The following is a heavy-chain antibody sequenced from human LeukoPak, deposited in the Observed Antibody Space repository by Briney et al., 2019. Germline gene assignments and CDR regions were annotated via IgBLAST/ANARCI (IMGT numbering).Heavy chain of an antibody. J-gene: IGHJ4*02. CDR1: GFTFSSYG. CDR3: AKLGGETVLRYFDWLLPNDY. CDR2: ISYDGSNK. D-gene: IGHD3-9*01. V-gene: IGHV3-30*18. Sequence: PGRSLRLSCAASGFTFSSYGMHWVRQAPGKGLEWVAVISYDGSNKYYADSVKGRFTISRDNSKNTLYLQMNGLRAEDTAVYYCAKLGGETVLRYFDWLLPNDYWGQGTLVTVSS.